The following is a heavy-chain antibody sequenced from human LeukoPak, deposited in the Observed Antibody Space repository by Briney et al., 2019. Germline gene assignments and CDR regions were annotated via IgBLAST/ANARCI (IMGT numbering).Heavy chain of an antibody. Sequence: ASVKVSCKASDYTFTSYGISWVRQAPGQGLEWMGWISAYNGNTNYAQKFQGRVTVTTDTSTSTDYMELRSLRSDDTALYYCARSSSVTIPGYYFDYWGQGTLVTVSS. CDR2: ISAYNGNT. CDR3: ARSSSVTIPGYYFDY. CDR1: DYTFTSYG. D-gene: IGHD2-21*01. V-gene: IGHV1-18*01. J-gene: IGHJ4*02.